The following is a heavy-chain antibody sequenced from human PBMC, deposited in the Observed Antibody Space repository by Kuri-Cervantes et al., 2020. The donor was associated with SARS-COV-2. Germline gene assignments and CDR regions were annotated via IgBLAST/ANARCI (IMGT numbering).Heavy chain of an antibody. Sequence: SGTLSLTSTVPGGSISSYYRSWIRQPPGKGLEWIGYSFYSRGSNYNPPLTSRVTISVDTPKNQFTLKLSSVTAADAAVYYCAREDYGGNSSGFDPWGQGTLVTVSS. J-gene: IGHJ5*02. CDR1: GGSISSYY. D-gene: IGHD4-23*01. CDR2: SFYSRGS. V-gene: IGHV4-59*12. CDR3: AREDYGGNSSGFDP.